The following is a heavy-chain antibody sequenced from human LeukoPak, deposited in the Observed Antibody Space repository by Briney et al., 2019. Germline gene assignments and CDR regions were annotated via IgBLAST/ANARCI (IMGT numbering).Heavy chain of an antibody. V-gene: IGHV1-69*13. J-gene: IGHJ5*02. Sequence: SVEVSCKASGGTFSSYAISWVRQAPGQGLEWMGGIIPIFGTANYAQKFQGRVTITADESTSTAYMELSSLRSEDTAVYYCARKGYDFWSGYYTGIGFWFDPWGQGTLVTVSS. CDR3: ARKGYDFWSGYYTGIGFWFDP. CDR1: GGTFSSYA. CDR2: IIPIFGTA. D-gene: IGHD3-3*01.